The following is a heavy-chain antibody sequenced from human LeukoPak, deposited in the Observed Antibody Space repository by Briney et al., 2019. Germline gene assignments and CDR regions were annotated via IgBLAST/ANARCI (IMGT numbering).Heavy chain of an antibody. J-gene: IGHJ4*02. Sequence: QPGGSLRLSCAASVFTFSSYAMSWVPQAPGKGLEWVSAISGSGGSTCYADSVKGRFTISRDNSKNTLYLQMNSLRAEDTAVYYCAKDTIAARPTPYYFDYWGQGTLVTVSS. CDR3: AKDTIAARPTPYYFDY. D-gene: IGHD6-6*01. CDR2: ISGSGGST. V-gene: IGHV3-23*01. CDR1: VFTFSSYA.